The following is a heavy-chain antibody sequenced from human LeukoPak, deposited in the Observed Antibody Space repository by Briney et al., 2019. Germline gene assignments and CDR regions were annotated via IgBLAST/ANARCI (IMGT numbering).Heavy chain of an antibody. J-gene: IGHJ5*02. CDR2: ISYSGST. CDR1: GRSISSYD. D-gene: IGHD3-10*01. CDR3: CSTNYNPYLKSRVTRSVDTSKNQSYLKLSSLTAADTAVYYCARTSVVPAPQYNLFDL. V-gene: IGHV4-59*08. Sequence: WETLSLTCTVSGRSISSYDWSWIRHPPGKGLEWVGYISYSGSTTFNPSLERRLTISTSTTNNHISLKLIYLTAADPAVYYCCSTNYNPYLKSRVTRSVDTSKNQSYLKLSSLTAADTAVYYCARTSVVPAPQYNLFDLWGQGTLVTVSS.